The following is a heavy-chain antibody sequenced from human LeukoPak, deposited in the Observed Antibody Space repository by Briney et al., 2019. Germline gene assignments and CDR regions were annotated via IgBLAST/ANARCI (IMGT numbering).Heavy chain of an antibody. Sequence: GGSLRLSCAVSGFTFSSYGMHRVRQAPGKGLEWVAFIRYDGSNKYYADSVKGRFTISRDSSKNTLYLQMNSLRAEDAAVYYCAKAPVTTCSGAYCYPFDYWGQGTLVTVSS. D-gene: IGHD2-15*01. CDR3: AKAPVTTCSGAYCYPFDY. CDR2: IRYDGSNK. CDR1: GFTFSSYG. J-gene: IGHJ4*02. V-gene: IGHV3-30*02.